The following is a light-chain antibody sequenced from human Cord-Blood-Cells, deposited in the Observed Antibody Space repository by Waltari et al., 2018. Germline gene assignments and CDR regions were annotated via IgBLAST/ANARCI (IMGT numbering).Light chain of an antibody. CDR1: SSVVGGYNY. Sequence: QSALTQPASVSGSPGQSITISCTGTSSVVGGYNYVSWYQQHPGKAPKLMIYDVSKRPSGVSNRFSGSKSGNTASLTISGLQAEDEADYYCSSYTSSSTVFGGGTKLTVL. J-gene: IGLJ3*02. CDR3: SSYTSSSTV. V-gene: IGLV2-14*01. CDR2: DVS.